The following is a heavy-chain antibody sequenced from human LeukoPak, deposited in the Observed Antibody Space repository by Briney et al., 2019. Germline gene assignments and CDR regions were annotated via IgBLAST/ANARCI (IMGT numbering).Heavy chain of an antibody. CDR1: GFTFSSYA. CDR3: AAISYSGTWPVGY. J-gene: IGHJ4*02. D-gene: IGHD6-25*01. CDR2: ISAGGDTT. Sequence: GRSLRLSCAASGFTFSSYAMSWVRQAPGEGLEWVSGISAGGDTTYTADSVRGRFTISRDNSNNTLYLQMNTLTAEDTAVYYCAAISYSGTWPVGYWGQGTLVTVTA. V-gene: IGHV3-23*01.